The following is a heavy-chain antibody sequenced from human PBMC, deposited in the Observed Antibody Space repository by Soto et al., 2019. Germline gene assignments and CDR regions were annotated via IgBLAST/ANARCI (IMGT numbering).Heavy chain of an antibody. J-gene: IGHJ5*02. CDR1: GGSIIGSGFH. V-gene: IGHV4-39*01. Sequence: QLQLRESGPGLVKPSETLSLTCTVSGGSIIGSGFHWAWIRQPPGKGLEWIGSIYYSGTANYSPSLKSRLAIDVDTSKNQFSLRLSSVTAADTAVYYCATRSGGYVGWFDPWGQGTRVTVSS. CDR3: ATRSGGYVGWFDP. D-gene: IGHD5-12*01. CDR2: IYYSGTA.